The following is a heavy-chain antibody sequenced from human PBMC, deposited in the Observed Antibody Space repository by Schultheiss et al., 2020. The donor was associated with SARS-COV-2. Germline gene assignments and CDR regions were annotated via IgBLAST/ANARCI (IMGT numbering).Heavy chain of an antibody. D-gene: IGHD6-13*01. CDR1: GFTFSSYG. V-gene: IGHV3-30*19. CDR2: IWYDGSNK. CDR3: ARDRYSSSWLDAFDI. J-gene: IGHJ3*02. Sequence: GGSLRLSCAASGFTFSSYGMHWVRQAPGKGLEWVAVIWYDGSNKYYADSVKGRFTISRDNSKNTLYLQMNSLRAEDTAVYYCARDRYSSSWLDAFDIWGQGTMVTVSS.